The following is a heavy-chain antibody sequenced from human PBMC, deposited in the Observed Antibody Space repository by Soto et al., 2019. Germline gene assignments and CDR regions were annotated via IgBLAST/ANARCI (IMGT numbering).Heavy chain of an antibody. CDR2: ISSSSSYI. D-gene: IGHD3-16*02. Sequence: GGSLRLSCAASGFTFSSYSMNWVRQAPGKGLEWVSSISSSSSYIYYADSVKGRFTISRDNAKNSLYLQMNSLRAEDTAVYYCARDQGSFLGHYYYGMDVWGQGTTVTVSS. V-gene: IGHV3-21*01. CDR3: ARDQGSFLGHYYYGMDV. CDR1: GFTFSSYS. J-gene: IGHJ6*02.